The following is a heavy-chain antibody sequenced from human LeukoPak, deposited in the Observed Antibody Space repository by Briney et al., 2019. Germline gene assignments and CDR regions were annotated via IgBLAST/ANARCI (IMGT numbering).Heavy chain of an antibody. Sequence: GGSLRLSCAASGFTFSSYAMHWARQAPGKGLEYVSAISSNGGSTYYANSVKGRFTISRDNSKNTLYLQMGSLRAEDMAVYYCAREAIAARASGPFFDYWGQGTLVTVSS. CDR3: AREAIAARASGPFFDY. CDR2: ISSNGGST. J-gene: IGHJ4*02. V-gene: IGHV3-64*01. CDR1: GFTFSSYA. D-gene: IGHD6-6*01.